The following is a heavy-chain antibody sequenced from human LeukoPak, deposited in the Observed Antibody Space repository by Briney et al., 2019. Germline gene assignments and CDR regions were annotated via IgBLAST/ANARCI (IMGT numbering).Heavy chain of an antibody. Sequence: GGSLRLSCAASGFTFSHFSMHWVRQAPGKGLECVACINDNSDTIFYADSVKGRFTISRDNAKNSLYLQMNSLGAEDTAVYYCARTIYYYESTSYFSDAFDVWGQGTMVTVSS. CDR1: GFTFSHFS. D-gene: IGHD3-22*01. V-gene: IGHV3-48*04. CDR3: ARTIYYYESTSYFSDAFDV. J-gene: IGHJ3*01. CDR2: INDNSDTI.